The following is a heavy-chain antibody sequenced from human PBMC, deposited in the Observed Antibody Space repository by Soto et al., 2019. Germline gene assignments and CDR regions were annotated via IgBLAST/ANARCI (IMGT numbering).Heavy chain of an antibody. Sequence: SVKVSCKASGGTFSSYTISWVRQAPGQGLEWMGRIIPILGIANYAQKFQGRVTITADKSTSTAYMELSSLRSEDTAVYYCARHGIKLLTSGDDAFDIWCQGTMVTV. CDR1: GGTFSSYT. CDR2: IIPILGIA. J-gene: IGHJ3*02. D-gene: IGHD1-20*01. V-gene: IGHV1-69*02. CDR3: ARHGIKLLTSGDDAFDI.